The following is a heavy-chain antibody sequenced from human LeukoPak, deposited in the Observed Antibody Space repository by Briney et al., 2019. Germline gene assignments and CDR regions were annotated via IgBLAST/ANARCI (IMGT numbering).Heavy chain of an antibody. CDR1: GFTFSSYA. CDR2: ISGSGNST. Sequence: HSGGSLRLSCAASGFTFSSYAMNWVRRAPGKGLEWVSTISGSGNSTYYADSVKGRFTISRDNSKNTLYLQMNSLRAEDTAVYYCAKVPDYSSSNDYWGQGTLVTVSS. CDR3: AKVPDYSSSNDY. V-gene: IGHV3-23*01. D-gene: IGHD6-6*01. J-gene: IGHJ4*02.